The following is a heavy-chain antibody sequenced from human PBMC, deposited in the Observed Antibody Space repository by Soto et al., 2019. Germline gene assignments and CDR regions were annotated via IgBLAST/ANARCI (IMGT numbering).Heavy chain of an antibody. Sequence: SETLSLTCTVSGGSISSYYWSWIRQPPGKGLEWIGYIYYSGSTNYNPSLKSRVAISVDTSKNQFSLKLTSVTAADTAVYYCARDKITGLFDYWGQGTLVTVAS. V-gene: IGHV4-59*12. CDR3: ARDKITGLFDY. CDR1: GGSISSYY. CDR2: IYYSGST. J-gene: IGHJ4*02. D-gene: IGHD2-8*02.